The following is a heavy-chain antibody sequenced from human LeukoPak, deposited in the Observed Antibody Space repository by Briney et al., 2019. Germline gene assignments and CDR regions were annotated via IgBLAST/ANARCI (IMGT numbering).Heavy chain of an antibody. Sequence: SETLSLTCTVSGASISAYFWSWIRQPAGKGLEWIGHFYTSGTTNYNPSLKSRVTMSVDTSKNQFSLKLTSVTAADTAVYYCARVRYGDYVGWYFDLWGRGTLVTVSS. CDR1: GASISAYF. V-gene: IGHV4-4*07. CDR3: ARVRYGDYVGWYFDL. CDR2: FYTSGTT. J-gene: IGHJ2*01. D-gene: IGHD4-17*01.